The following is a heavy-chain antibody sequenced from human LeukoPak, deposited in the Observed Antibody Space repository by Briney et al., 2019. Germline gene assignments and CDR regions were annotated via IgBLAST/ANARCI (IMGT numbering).Heavy chain of an antibody. CDR2: IWYNGSNK. CDR3: ARDGVRSGYHEGPDY. CDR1: GFTFSSYG. D-gene: IGHD3-22*01. Sequence: GGSLRLSCAASGFTFSSYGMHWVRQAPGKGLEWVAVIWYNGSNKYLADSVKGRFTISRDNSKNTLYLQMNSLRAEDTAVYYCARDGVRSGYHEGPDYWGQGTLVTVSS. J-gene: IGHJ4*02. V-gene: IGHV3-33*01.